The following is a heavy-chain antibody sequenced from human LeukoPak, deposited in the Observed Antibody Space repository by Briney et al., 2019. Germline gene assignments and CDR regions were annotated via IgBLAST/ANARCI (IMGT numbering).Heavy chain of an antibody. V-gene: IGHV3-23*01. D-gene: IGHD6-13*01. CDR2: ISGSGGST. J-gene: IGHJ4*02. Sequence: GGSLRLSCAASGPTFSTYAMSWVRQAPGKGLEWVSAISGSGGSTNYADSVKGRFTISRDNAQNSVYLQMNSVRAEDTAVYYCARIGYSSSCFDYWGQGTPVTVSS. CDR1: GPTFSTYA. CDR3: ARIGYSSSCFDY.